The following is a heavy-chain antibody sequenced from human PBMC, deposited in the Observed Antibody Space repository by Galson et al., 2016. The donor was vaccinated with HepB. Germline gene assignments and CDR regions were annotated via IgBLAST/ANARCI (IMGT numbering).Heavy chain of an antibody. V-gene: IGHV1-69*13. CDR3: ARDEGPDYYDSSGNHLFDY. J-gene: IGHJ4*02. CDR1: GGTLTKDG. D-gene: IGHD3-22*01. CDR2: IIPTIAPA. Sequence: SVKVSCKASGGTLTKDGFNWVRQAPGLGLEWMGGIIPTIAPANYAQKFQGRVTITADESTSTAYLEMRSLTSEDTAVYYCARDEGPDYYDSSGNHLFDYWGQGTLVTVSS.